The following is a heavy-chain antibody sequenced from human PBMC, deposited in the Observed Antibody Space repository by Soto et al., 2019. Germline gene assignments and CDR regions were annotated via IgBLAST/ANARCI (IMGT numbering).Heavy chain of an antibody. CDR2: INSEGTTT. D-gene: IGHD7-27*01. CDR3: GRAPGGTGIVDY. Sequence: GGSLRLSCAVSGFTFSSYWMQWVRQGPGKGLVWVARINSEGTTTYYVDSVKGRFTVSRDNAKDTLYLQMSSLRAEDTALYYCGRAPGGTGIVDYWGLGTLVTVSS. V-gene: IGHV3-74*01. CDR1: GFTFSSYW. J-gene: IGHJ4*02.